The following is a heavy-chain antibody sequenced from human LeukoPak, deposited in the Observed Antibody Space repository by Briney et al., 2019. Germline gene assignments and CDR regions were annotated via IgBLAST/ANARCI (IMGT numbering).Heavy chain of an antibody. V-gene: IGHV4-38-2*02. Sequence: SETLSLTCTVSGYSTSSGYYWGWIRQPPGKGLEWIGSIYHSGSTYYNPSLKSRVTISLDTSKNQFSLKLSSVTAADTAVYYCARVVQSTDSSGFYLPEYFQHWGQGTLVTVSS. D-gene: IGHD3-22*01. CDR3: ARVVQSTDSSGFYLPEYFQH. J-gene: IGHJ1*01. CDR1: GYSTSSGYY. CDR2: IYHSGST.